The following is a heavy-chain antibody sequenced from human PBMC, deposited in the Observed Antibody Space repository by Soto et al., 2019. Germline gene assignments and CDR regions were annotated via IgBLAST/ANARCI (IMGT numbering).Heavy chain of an antibody. J-gene: IGHJ1*01. CDR3: ARDLGIAVAGLFQD. CDR2: ISTYNGNT. D-gene: IGHD6-19*01. CDR1: GYMFTSYG. Sequence: QVQLVQSGAEVKKPGASIKVSCKASGYMFTSYGINWVRQAPGQGPEWMGWISTYNGNTNYAQHNLGRVTMTTGPSTSTAYMELKTLRSADTAVYYCARDLGIAVAGLFQDWGQGTLVIVSS. V-gene: IGHV1-18*01.